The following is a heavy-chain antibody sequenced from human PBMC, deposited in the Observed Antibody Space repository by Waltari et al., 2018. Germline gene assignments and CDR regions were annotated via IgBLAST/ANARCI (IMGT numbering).Heavy chain of an antibody. Sequence: EVQLVESGGDLVQPGGTLRLSCAASGFSFDKYWMAWVRQAPGKGLEWVANIKQDGSTKYYEASVRGRFTISRDNAKNSLYLQMNSLRAEDTAVYYCARVHEEGYSSSWGQGTLVTVSS. CDR3: ARVHEEGYSSS. CDR1: GFSFDKYW. CDR2: IKQDGSTK. V-gene: IGHV3-7*02. J-gene: IGHJ4*02. D-gene: IGHD6-13*01.